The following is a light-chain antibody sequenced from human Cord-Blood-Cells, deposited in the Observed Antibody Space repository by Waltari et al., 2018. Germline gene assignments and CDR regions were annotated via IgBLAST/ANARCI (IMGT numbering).Light chain of an antibody. V-gene: IGLV2-23*01. J-gene: IGLJ1*01. CDR3: CSYAGSV. Sequence: QSALTQPASVSGSPGQSITISCTGTSSAVGSYNLVSWYQQHPGKAPKLMIYEGSKRPSGVSNRFSGSKSGNTASLTISGLQAEDEADYYCCSYAGSVFGTGTKVTVL. CDR2: EGS. CDR1: SSAVGSYNL.